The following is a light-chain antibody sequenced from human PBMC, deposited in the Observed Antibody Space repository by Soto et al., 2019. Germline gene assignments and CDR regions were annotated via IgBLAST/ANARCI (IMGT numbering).Light chain of an antibody. CDR3: QQYNNWPPS. Sequence: EIVMTQSPATLSVSPGERATLSCRASQSVSSNLAWYQQKPGQAPRLLIHGASTRATGIPARFSGSGSGTEFTLTISSLQSEDFAVFYCQQYNNWPPSFGQGTRVEGK. J-gene: IGKJ1*01. CDR1: QSVSSN. CDR2: GAS. V-gene: IGKV3-15*01.